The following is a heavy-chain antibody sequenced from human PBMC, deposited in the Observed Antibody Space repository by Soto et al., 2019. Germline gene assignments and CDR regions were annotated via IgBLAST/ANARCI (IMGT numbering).Heavy chain of an antibody. CDR3: ARGNVRWPPYGMDV. J-gene: IGHJ6*02. V-gene: IGHV4-4*07. CDR2: IYTSGST. Sequence: ETLSLTGTVSGGSISSYYWSWIRQPAGKGLEWIGRIYTSGSTNYNPSLKSRVTMSVDTSKNQFSLKLSSVTAADTAVYYCARGNVRWPPYGMDVWGQGTTVTVSS. D-gene: IGHD2-15*01. CDR1: GGSISSYY.